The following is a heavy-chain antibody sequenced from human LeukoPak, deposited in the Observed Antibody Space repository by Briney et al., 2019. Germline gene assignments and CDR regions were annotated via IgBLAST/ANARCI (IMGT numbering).Heavy chain of an antibody. CDR1: GFTFTTYT. CDR3: AKDFQSSMTN. J-gene: IGHJ4*02. CDR2: ISWNSGSI. V-gene: IGHV3-9*01. D-gene: IGHD2/OR15-2a*01. Sequence: PGGSLRLSCAASGFTFTTYTMNWIRQAPGKGLEWVSSISWNSGSIGYADSVKGRFTISRDNAKNSLYLQMNSLRAEDTALYYCAKDFQSSMTNWGQGTLVTVSS.